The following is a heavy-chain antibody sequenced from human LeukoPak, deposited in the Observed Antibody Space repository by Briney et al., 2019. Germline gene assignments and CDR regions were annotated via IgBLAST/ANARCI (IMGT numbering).Heavy chain of an antibody. V-gene: IGHV1-2*02. CDR1: GYTFTGDF. CDR2: INSDSGGT. D-gene: IGHD6-13*01. CDR3: ARVSSSNWYTPYFDC. J-gene: IGHJ4*02. Sequence: ASVKVSCKASGYTFTGDFIHWVRQAPGQGLEWMGWINSDSGGTNYARKFQGRVTMTRDTSISTAYMELSRLKSDDTAVYYCARVSSSNWYTPYFDCWGQGTLVTVSS.